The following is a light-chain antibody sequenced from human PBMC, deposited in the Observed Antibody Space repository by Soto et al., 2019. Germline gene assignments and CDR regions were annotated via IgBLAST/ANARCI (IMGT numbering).Light chain of an antibody. V-gene: IGLV2-18*02. CDR3: SSYTTSNTYV. J-gene: IGLJ1*01. CDR1: SSDVGSNNR. CDR2: DVT. Sequence: QSALTQPPSVSGSPGQSVAISGTGSSSDVGSNNRVSWYHQPPGTAPKLIIYDVTNRPSGVPDRFSGSKSGNTASLPISGPQAEDEADYYCSSYTTSNTYVFGTGTKVTVL.